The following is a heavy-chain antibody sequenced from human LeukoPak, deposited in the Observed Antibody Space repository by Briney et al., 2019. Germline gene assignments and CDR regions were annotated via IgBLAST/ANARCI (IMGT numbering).Heavy chain of an antibody. CDR1: GFTFSSYG. J-gene: IGHJ4*02. D-gene: IGHD6-6*01. Sequence: PEGSLRLSCAASGFTFSSYGMHWVRQAPGKGLEWVAFIRYDGSNKYYADSVKGRFTISRDNSKNTLYLQMNSLRAEDTAVYYCAKDRHGGYSSSLRGIFDYWGQGTLVTVSS. V-gene: IGHV3-30*02. CDR3: AKDRHGGYSSSLRGIFDY. CDR2: IRYDGSNK.